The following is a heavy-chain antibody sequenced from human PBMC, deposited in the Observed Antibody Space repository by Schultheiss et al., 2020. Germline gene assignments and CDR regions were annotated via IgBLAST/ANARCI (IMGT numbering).Heavy chain of an antibody. J-gene: IGHJ6*02. CDR2: ISYDGNAK. CDR3: ARDSPARVVTPLVVPYYGMDV. D-gene: IGHD2-21*02. CDR1: GFTVSSNY. V-gene: IGHV3-30-3*01. Sequence: GGSLRLSCAAAGFTVSSNYMSWVRQAPGKGLEWVAIISYDGNAKFYADSVMGRLTISRDNSKNTLYLQMNSLRAEDTAVYYCARDSPARVVTPLVVPYYGMDVWGQGTTVTVSS.